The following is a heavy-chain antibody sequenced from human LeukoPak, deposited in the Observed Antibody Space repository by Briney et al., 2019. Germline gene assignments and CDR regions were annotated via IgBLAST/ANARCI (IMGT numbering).Heavy chain of an antibody. CDR1: GFTFCNAW. Sequence: GGSLRLSCAASGFTFCNAWMSWVRQAPGKGLEWVGRIKSKTDGGTTDYAAPVKGRFTISRDDSKNTLYLQMNSLKTEDTAVYCCTTGLENEWRGEGPWGQGTLVTVSS. J-gene: IGHJ5*02. CDR3: TTGLENEWRGEGP. CDR2: IKSKTDGGTT. V-gene: IGHV3-15*01. D-gene: IGHD3-10*01.